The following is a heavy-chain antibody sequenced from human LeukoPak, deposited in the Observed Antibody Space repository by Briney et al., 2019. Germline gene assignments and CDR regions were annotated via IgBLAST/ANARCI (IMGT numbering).Heavy chain of an antibody. J-gene: IGHJ6*02. Sequence: ASVKVSCEASGYTFTGYYMHWVRQAPGQGLEWMGWINPNSGGTNYAQKFQGRVTMTRDTSISTAYMELSRLRSDDTAVYYCARDLTYYYDSSGSRNYYYGMDVWGQGTTVTVSS. D-gene: IGHD3-22*01. V-gene: IGHV1-2*02. CDR1: GYTFTGYY. CDR3: ARDLTYYYDSSGSRNYYYGMDV. CDR2: INPNSGGT.